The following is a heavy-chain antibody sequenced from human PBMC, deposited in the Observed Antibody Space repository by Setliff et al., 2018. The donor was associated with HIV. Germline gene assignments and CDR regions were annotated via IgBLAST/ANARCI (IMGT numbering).Heavy chain of an antibody. CDR2: IHSTGST. CDR1: GGSISSHY. V-gene: IGHV4-59*11. Sequence: SETLPLTCTVSGGSISSHYWSWIRQPPGKGLEWIGYIHSTGSTNYNPSLKSRVTISVDTSKNQFSLQLSSVTAADTAVYYCARVQWDLLYVPDAFDIWGQGIMVTVSS. CDR3: ARVQWDLLYVPDAFDI. J-gene: IGHJ3*02. D-gene: IGHD1-26*01.